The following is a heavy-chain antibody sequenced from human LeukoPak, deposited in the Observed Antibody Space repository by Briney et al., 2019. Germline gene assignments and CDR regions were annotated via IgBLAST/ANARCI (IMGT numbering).Heavy chain of an antibody. J-gene: IGHJ3*02. CDR3: ASPLYYDFWSGYYGPLGAFDI. Sequence: SETLSPTCTVSGGSISSSSYYWGWIRQPPGKGLEWIGSIYYSGSTYYNPSLKSRVTISVDTSKDQFSLKLSSVTAADTAVYYCASPLYYDFWSGYYGPLGAFDIWGQGTMVTVSS. CDR2: IYYSGST. V-gene: IGHV4-39*01. D-gene: IGHD3-3*01. CDR1: GGSISSSSYY.